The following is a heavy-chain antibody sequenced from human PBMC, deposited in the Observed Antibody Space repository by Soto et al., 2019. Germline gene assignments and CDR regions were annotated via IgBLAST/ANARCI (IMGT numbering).Heavy chain of an antibody. CDR1: GGSISSSSYY. D-gene: IGHD3-16*01. J-gene: IGHJ6*02. Sequence: QLQLQESGPGLVKPSETLSLTCTVSGGSISSSSYYWGWIRQPPGKGLEWIGSIYYSGSTYYNPSLKSRVTISVDTSKNQFSLKLSSVTAADTAVYYCARTWGSHADYYYGMDVWGQGTTVTVSS. CDR3: ARTWGSHADYYYGMDV. CDR2: IYYSGST. V-gene: IGHV4-39*01.